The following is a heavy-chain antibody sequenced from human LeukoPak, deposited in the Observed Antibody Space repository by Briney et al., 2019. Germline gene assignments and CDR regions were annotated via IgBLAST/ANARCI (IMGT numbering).Heavy chain of an antibody. V-gene: IGHV1-2*02. CDR1: GYTFTGYY. D-gene: IGHD5-24*01. J-gene: IGHJ4*02. Sequence: ASVKVSCKASGYTFTGYYMHWVRQAPGQGLEWMGWINPNSGGTNYAQKFQGRVTMTRDTSISTAHMELSRLRSDDTAVYYCARESRDGYNNNWVFDYWGQGTLVTVSS. CDR3: ARESRDGYNNNWVFDY. CDR2: INPNSGGT.